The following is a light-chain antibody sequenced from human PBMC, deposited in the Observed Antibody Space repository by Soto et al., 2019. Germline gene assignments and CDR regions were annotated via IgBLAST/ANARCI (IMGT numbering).Light chain of an antibody. CDR1: RSVSSN. CDR2: GAS. V-gene: IGKV3-15*01. Sequence: EIVMTQSPATLSVSPGERATLSCRASRSVSSNLAWYQQKPGQAPRLLIYGASTRATGIPARFSGSGSGTEFTLTISSLQSEDFAVYYCQQYNNWPPKITFGGGTKVDIK. CDR3: QQYNNWPPKIT. J-gene: IGKJ4*01.